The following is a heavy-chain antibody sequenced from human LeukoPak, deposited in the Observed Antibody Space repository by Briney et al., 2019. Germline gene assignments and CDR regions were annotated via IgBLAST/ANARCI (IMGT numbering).Heavy chain of an antibody. CDR1: GGSISSSDYY. D-gene: IGHD3-22*01. CDR2: INQSGST. CDR3: ASVYDSSGYYPF. Sequence: SETLSLTCTVSGGSISSSDYYWSWIRQPPGKGLEWIGEINQSGSTNYNPSLKSRVTISVDTSKNQFSLKLSSVTAADTAVYYCASVYDSSGYYPFWGQGTLVTVSS. V-gene: IGHV4-39*07. J-gene: IGHJ1*01.